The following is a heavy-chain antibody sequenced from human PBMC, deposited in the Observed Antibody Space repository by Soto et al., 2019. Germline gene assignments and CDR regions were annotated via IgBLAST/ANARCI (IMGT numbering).Heavy chain of an antibody. V-gene: IGHV3-23*01. CDR2: ISGSGGTT. J-gene: IGHJ4*02. Sequence: PGGSLRLSCAASGFTFSSYGMNWVRQGPGKGLEWVSAISGSGGTTYYGDSMKGRFTISRDNTKNTLYLQMNSLRAEDTAVYYRAKGQGEHQFLAKYYFDYWGQGTLVTVSS. CDR1: GFTFSSYG. CDR3: AKGQGEHQFLAKYYFDY. D-gene: IGHD1-26*01.